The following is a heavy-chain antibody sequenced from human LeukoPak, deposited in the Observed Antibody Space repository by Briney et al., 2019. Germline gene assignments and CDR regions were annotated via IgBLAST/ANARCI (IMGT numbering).Heavy chain of an antibody. V-gene: IGHV4-31*03. D-gene: IGHD3-10*01. CDR3: ARSGLYYPGSGSFDY. Sequence: SQTLSLTCTVSGDSVTSGGYYWNWIRQHPVKGLEWIGYIYYTGSTNYDPSLKSRINISADTSKNQFSLKLKSVTAADTAIYYCARSGLYYPGSGSFDYWGQGALVTVSS. CDR2: IYYTGST. CDR1: GDSVTSGGYY. J-gene: IGHJ4*02.